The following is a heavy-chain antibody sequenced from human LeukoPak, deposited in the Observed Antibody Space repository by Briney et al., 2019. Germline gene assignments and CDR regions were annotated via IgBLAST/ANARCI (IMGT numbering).Heavy chain of an antibody. D-gene: IGHD3-16*02. J-gene: IGHJ4*02. CDR2: IIPILGIA. V-gene: IGHV1-69*02. Sequence: VASVKVSCKASGGTFSSYTISWVRQAPGQGLEWMGRIIPILGIANYAQKFQGRVTITADKSTSTAYMELSSLRSEDTAVYYCARAEITFGGVIGSYFDYWGQGTLVTVSS. CDR3: ARAEITFGGVIGSYFDY. CDR1: GGTFSSYT.